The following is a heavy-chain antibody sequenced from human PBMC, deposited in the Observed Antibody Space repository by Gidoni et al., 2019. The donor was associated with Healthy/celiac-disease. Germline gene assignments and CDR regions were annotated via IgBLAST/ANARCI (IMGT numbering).Heavy chain of an antibody. CDR1: GLPSRSYA. J-gene: IGHJ4*02. CDR2: ISGSGGST. D-gene: IGHD3-10*01. V-gene: IGHV3-23*01. CDR3: AKDTPLLWFPPYFDY. Sequence: EVQLLESGGGLVQPGGSLRLSCAASGLPSRSYAMSGVRQAPGKGLEWVSAISGSGGSTYYADSVKGRFTISRDNSKNTLYLQMNSLRAEDTAVYYCAKDTPLLWFPPYFDYWGQGTLVTVSS.